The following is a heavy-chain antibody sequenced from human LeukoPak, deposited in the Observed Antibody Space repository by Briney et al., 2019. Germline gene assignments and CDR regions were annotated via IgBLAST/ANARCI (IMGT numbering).Heavy chain of an antibody. V-gene: IGHV4-38-2*02. CDR2: IYHSGST. CDR3: ASTSVHGHSSY. D-gene: IGHD5-24*01. J-gene: IGHJ4*02. CDR1: GYSISSGYY. Sequence: SETLSLTCTVSGYSISSGYYWGWIRQPPGKGLEWIGSIYHSGSTYYNPSLKSRVTISVDTSKNQFSLKLSSVTAADTAVYYCASTSVHGHSSYWGQGTLVTVSS.